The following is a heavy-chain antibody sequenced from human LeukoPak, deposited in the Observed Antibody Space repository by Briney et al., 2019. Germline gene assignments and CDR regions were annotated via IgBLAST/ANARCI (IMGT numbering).Heavy chain of an antibody. CDR3: AREERVHGGRYLFDP. V-gene: IGHV1-2*02. Sequence: ASVKVSCEASGYSFTDYYIHWVRQAPGQGLECMGWMNPDSGGTNSAETFQGRVTITRDTSITTVYMEVSRLTSDDTAVYYCAREERVHGGRYLFDPWGQGTLVTVSS. CDR2: MNPDSGGT. D-gene: IGHD1-1*01. CDR1: GYSFTDYY. J-gene: IGHJ5*02.